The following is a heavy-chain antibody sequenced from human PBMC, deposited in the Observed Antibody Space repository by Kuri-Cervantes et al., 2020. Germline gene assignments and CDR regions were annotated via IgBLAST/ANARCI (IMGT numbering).Heavy chain of an antibody. D-gene: IGHD3-3*01. CDR3: ARGLSDFWSGYYSYYYYMDV. J-gene: IGHJ6*03. V-gene: IGHV4-39*07. CDR2: IYYSGST. CDR1: GASISSINYY. Sequence: GSLRLSCTVSGASISSINYYWGWIRQPPGKGLEWIGNIYYSGSTNYNPSLKSRVTISVDTSKNQFSLKLSSVTAADTAVYYCARGLSDFWSGYYSYYYYMDVWGKGTTVTVSS.